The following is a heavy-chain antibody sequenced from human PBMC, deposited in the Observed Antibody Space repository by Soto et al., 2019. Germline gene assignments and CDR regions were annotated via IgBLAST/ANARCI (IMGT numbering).Heavy chain of an antibody. CDR2: IYYSGST. Sequence: SETLSLTCTVSGGSISSSSYYWGWIRQPPGKGLEWIGSIYYSGSTYYNPSLKSRVTISVDTSKNQFSLKLSSVTAADTAVYYCARRASQRVFDYWGQGTLVTVSS. CDR1: GGSISSSSYY. CDR3: ARRASQRVFDY. J-gene: IGHJ4*02. V-gene: IGHV4-39*01.